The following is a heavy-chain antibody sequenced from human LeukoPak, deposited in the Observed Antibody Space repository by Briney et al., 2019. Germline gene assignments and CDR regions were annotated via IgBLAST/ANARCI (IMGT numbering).Heavy chain of an antibody. J-gene: IGHJ6*02. D-gene: IGHD3-10*02. CDR1: GFTFSSYA. V-gene: IGHV3-23*01. Sequence: TGGSLRLSCAASGFTFSSYAMSWVRQAPGKGLEWVSAISGSGGSTYYADSVKGRFTISRDNSKNTLYLQMNSLRAEDTAVYYCAKKDVSGELWNYYYYGMDVWGQGTTVTVSS. CDR2: ISGSGGST. CDR3: AKKDVSGELWNYYYYGMDV.